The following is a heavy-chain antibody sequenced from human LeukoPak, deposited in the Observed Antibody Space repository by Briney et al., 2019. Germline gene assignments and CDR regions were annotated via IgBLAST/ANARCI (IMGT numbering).Heavy chain of an antibody. CDR3: ARIDDYSNYYFDY. J-gene: IGHJ4*02. CDR2: IYYSGST. D-gene: IGHD4-11*01. V-gene: IGHV4-59*01. Sequence: RASETLSLTCTVSGGSISSYYWSWIRQPPGKGLEWIGYIYYSGSTNYNPSLKSRVTISVDTSKNQFSLKLSSVTAADTAVYYCARIDDYSNYYFDYWGQGTLVTVSS. CDR1: GGSISSYY.